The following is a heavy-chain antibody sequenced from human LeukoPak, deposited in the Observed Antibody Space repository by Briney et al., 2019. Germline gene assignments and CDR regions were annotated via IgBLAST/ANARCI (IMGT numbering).Heavy chain of an antibody. CDR1: GYTFTSYD. CDR2: MNPNSGNT. V-gene: IGHV1-8*01. CDR3: ARVRGYSGYDPFDY. J-gene: IGHJ4*02. D-gene: IGHD5-12*01. Sequence: ASVKVSCKASGYTFTSYDINWVRQATGQGLEWMGWMNPNSGNTGYAQKFQGRVTMTTDTSTSTAYMELRSLRSDDTAVYYCARVRGYSGYDPFDYWGQGTLVTVSS.